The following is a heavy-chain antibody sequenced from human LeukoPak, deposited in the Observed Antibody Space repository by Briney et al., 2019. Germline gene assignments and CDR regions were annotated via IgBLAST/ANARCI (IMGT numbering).Heavy chain of an antibody. J-gene: IGHJ4*02. CDR2: TIPIFGTA. CDR3: ARDPEPIAVAGRRGDY. V-gene: IGHV1-69*01. Sequence: GSSVKVSCKACGGTFSSYAISWVRQAPGQRLEWMGGTIPIFGTANYAQKFQGRVTITADESTSTAYMELSSLRSEDTAVYYCARDPEPIAVAGRRGDYRGQGTLVTVSS. D-gene: IGHD6-19*01. CDR1: GGTFSSYA.